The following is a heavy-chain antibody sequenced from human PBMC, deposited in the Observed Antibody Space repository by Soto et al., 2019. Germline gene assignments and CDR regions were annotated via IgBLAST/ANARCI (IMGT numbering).Heavy chain of an antibody. D-gene: IGHD2-2*01. V-gene: IGHV1-18*01. CDR1: GYTFTSYG. J-gene: IGHJ4*02. CDR2: ISAYNGNT. CDR3: ASIGYCRSTSCPYYFDY. Sequence: QVQLVQSGAEVKKPGASVKVSCKASGYTFTSYGISWVRQAPGQGLEWMGWISAYNGNTNYAQKLQGRVTMTTDTATSTAYMELRSLRSDDTAVYCCASIGYCRSTSCPYYFDYWGQGTLVTVSS.